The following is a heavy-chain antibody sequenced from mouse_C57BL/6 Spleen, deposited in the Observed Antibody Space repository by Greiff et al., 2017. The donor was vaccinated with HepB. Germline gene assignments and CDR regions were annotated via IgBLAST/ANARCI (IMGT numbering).Heavy chain of an antibody. CDR2: IYPGDGDT. V-gene: IGHV1-80*01. J-gene: IGHJ4*01. D-gene: IGHD2-4*01. Sequence: VQLQQSGAELVKPGASVKISCKASGYAFSSYWMNWVKQRPGKGLEWIGQIYPGDGDTNYNGKFKGKATLTADKSSSTAYMQLSSLTSEDSAVYFCARSVITRAMDYWGQGTSVTVSS. CDR1: GYAFSSYW. CDR3: ARSVITRAMDY.